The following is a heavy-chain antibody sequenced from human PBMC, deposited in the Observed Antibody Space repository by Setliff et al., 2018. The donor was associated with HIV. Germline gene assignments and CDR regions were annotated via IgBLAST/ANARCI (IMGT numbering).Heavy chain of an antibody. V-gene: IGHV3-23*01. CDR1: GFTFSRYT. Sequence: GGSLRLSCAASGFTFSRYTMSWVRPAPGKGLEWVSALGGSSGSTYYVDSVKGRFTISRDNSKNTLYLQMNSLRAEDTAVYYCAKRENIRYFDRLYYFDSWGQGTLVTVSS. CDR2: LGGSSGST. J-gene: IGHJ4*02. D-gene: IGHD3-9*01. CDR3: AKRENIRYFDRLYYFDS.